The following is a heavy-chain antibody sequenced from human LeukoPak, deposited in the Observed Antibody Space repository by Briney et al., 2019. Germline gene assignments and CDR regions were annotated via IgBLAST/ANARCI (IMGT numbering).Heavy chain of an antibody. Sequence: PGGSLRLSCAASGFTFSSYAMHWVRQAPGKGLEWVAVISYDGSNKYYADSVKGRFTISRDNSKNTLYLQMNSLRAEDTAVYYCARSPIGYWGQGTLVTVSS. V-gene: IGHV3-30-3*01. D-gene: IGHD3-16*02. J-gene: IGHJ4*02. CDR3: ARSPIGY. CDR2: ISYDGSNK. CDR1: GFTFSSYA.